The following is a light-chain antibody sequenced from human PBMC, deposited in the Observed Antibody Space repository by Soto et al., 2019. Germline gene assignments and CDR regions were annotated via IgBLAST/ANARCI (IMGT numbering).Light chain of an antibody. CDR1: QDINSD. Sequence: DVQMTQSPSSLSASVGDSVTITCRASQDINSDLAWYQQRPGEAPKSLIFGAPNLLDGVPSKFSGSGSGSEFTLTISSLQPEDSATYFCQQSKSHPPTFGRGTKVEI. CDR3: QQSKSHPPT. J-gene: IGKJ2*01. CDR2: GAP. V-gene: IGKV1-16*02.